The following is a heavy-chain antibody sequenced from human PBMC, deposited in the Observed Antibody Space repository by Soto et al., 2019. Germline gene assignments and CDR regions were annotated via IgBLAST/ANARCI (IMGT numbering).Heavy chain of an antibody. V-gene: IGHV4-30-4*01. Sequence: SETLSLTCTVSGGSISSGDYFWSWIRQSPGKGLEWIGYISSIGSTYYNPSLKSRVSVSRDTSKNQFSLKLSSVTTTDTAVYYCARGLVIRPYSPHGTDVWGQGPTVTVSS. D-gene: IGHD3-9*01. CDR1: GGSISSGDYF. CDR2: ISSIGST. CDR3: ARGLVIRPYSPHGTDV. J-gene: IGHJ6*02.